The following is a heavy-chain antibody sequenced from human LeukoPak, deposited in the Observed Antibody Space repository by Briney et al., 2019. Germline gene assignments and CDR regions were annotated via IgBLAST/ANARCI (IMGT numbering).Heavy chain of an antibody. V-gene: IGHV3-23*01. D-gene: IGHD3-22*01. CDR3: ARDTSSGYYADAFDI. Sequence: GGSLRLSCAASGFTFSSYGMSWVRQAPGKGLEWVSAISGSGGSTYYADSVKGRFTISRDNSKNSLYLQMNSLRAEDTAVYYCARDTSSGYYADAFDIWGQGTMVTVSS. J-gene: IGHJ3*02. CDR2: ISGSGGST. CDR1: GFTFSSYG.